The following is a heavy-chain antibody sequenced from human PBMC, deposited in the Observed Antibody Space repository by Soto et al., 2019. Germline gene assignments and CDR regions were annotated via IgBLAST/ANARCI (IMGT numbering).Heavy chain of an antibody. CDR1: GFSVSETY. CDR2: IYSGGNT. D-gene: IGHD3-9*01. J-gene: IGHJ4*02. CDR3: ARVTVLTGVEYYFDY. V-gene: IGHV3-66*01. Sequence: DVQLVESGGTLVQPGGSLRLSCAASGFSVSETYMSWVRQAPGKGLEWVSVIYSGGNTYYADSVKGRFTISRDNSKNTLYLQMNSLRAEDTGVYYCARVTVLTGVEYYFDYWGQGTPVTVPS.